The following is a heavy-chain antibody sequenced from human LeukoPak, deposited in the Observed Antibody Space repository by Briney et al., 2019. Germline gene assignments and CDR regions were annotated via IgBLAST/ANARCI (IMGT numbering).Heavy chain of an antibody. CDR2: ISAYNGNT. CDR1: GYTFTSYG. CDR3: AIPRSSSWYPPFYYFDY. V-gene: IGHV1-18*01. J-gene: IGHJ4*02. D-gene: IGHD6-13*01. Sequence: GASVKVSCKASGYTFTSYGISWVRQAPGQGLEWTGWISAYNGNTNYAQKLQGRVTMTTDTSTSTAYMELRSLRSDDTAVYYCAIPRSSSWYPPFYYFDYWGQGTLVTVSS.